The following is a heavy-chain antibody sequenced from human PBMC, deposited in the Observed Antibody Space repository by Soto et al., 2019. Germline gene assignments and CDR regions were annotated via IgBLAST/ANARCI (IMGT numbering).Heavy chain of an antibody. Sequence: GGSLRLSCAASGFNLSSYWMQWGRQAPGKGLVCVSRINSHGTSTSYAASVKGRFIISRDNTKNTLYLQMNSLRAEDTAVYYCARDALDLWGQGTTVTVSS. D-gene: IGHD3-16*01. CDR2: INSHGTST. V-gene: IGHV3-74*01. CDR1: GFNLSSYW. J-gene: IGHJ6*02. CDR3: ARDALDL.